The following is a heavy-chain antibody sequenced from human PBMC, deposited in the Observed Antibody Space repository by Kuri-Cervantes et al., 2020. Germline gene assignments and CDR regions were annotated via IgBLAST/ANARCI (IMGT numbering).Heavy chain of an antibody. D-gene: IGHD3-22*01. V-gene: IGHV4-39*07. J-gene: IGHJ4*02. CDR3: VTSAYYYDSSGYFDY. CDR2: IYHSGST. CDR1: GGSISSSSYY. Sequence: SETLSLTCTVSGGSISSSSYYWGWIRQPPGRGLEWIGEIYHSGSTNYNPSLKSRVIMSVDESNNQFSLKVNSVTAADTAVYYCVTSAYYYDSSGYFDYWGQGTLVTVSS.